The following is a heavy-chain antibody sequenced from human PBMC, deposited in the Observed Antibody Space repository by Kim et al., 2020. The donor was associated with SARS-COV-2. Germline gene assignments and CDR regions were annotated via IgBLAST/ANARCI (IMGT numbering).Heavy chain of an antibody. V-gene: IGHV1-69*13. J-gene: IGHJ4*02. CDR1: GGTFSSYA. CDR3: ARPLGYCSSTSCSYYFDY. CDR2: IIPIFGTA. Sequence: SVKVSCKASGGTFSSYAISWVRQAPGQGLEWMGGIIPIFGTANYAQKFQGRVTITADESTSTAYMELSSLRSEDTAVYYCARPLGYCSSTSCSYYFDYWGQGTLVTVSS. D-gene: IGHD2-2*01.